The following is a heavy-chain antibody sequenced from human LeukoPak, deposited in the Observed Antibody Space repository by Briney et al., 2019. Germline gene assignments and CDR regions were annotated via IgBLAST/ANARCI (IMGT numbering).Heavy chain of an antibody. J-gene: IGHJ4*02. CDR3: TRERELLEDF. CDR2: IRTKPNTYAT. Sequence: PGGSLKLSCAASGFTFSASATHWVRQASGKGLEWVGRIRTKPNTYATVYAASVQGRFTISRDDSKSTAYLQMNSLKTEDTAVYYCTRERELLEDFWGQGTLVIVSS. D-gene: IGHD3-10*01. CDR1: GFTFSASA. V-gene: IGHV3-73*01.